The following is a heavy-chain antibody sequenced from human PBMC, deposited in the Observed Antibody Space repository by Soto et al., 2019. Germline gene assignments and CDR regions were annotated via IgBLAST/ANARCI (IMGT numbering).Heavy chain of an antibody. V-gene: IGHV1-2*04. Sequence: ASVKVSCKASGYTFTGYDMHWVRQAPGQGLEWMGWINPNSGGTNYAQKFQGWVTMTRDTSISTAYMELSRLRSDDTAVYYCASAGSGVSSKDYSGMDVWGQGTTVTVSS. CDR3: ASAGSGVSSKDYSGMDV. D-gene: IGHD1-26*01. CDR2: INPNSGGT. CDR1: GYTFTGYD. J-gene: IGHJ6*02.